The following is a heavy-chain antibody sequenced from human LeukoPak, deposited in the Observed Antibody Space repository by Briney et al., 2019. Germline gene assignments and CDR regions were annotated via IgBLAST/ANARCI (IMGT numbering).Heavy chain of an antibody. CDR1: GGSFSGYY. CDR2: INHSGST. V-gene: IGHV4-34*01. D-gene: IGHD1-14*01. Sequence: ASETLSLTCAVYGGSFSGYYWSWIRQPPGKGLEWIGEINHSGSTNYNPSLKSRVTISVDTSKDRFSLKLSSVTAADTAVYYCATGRGIGYFDYWGQGTLVTVSS. J-gene: IGHJ4*02. CDR3: ATGRGIGYFDY.